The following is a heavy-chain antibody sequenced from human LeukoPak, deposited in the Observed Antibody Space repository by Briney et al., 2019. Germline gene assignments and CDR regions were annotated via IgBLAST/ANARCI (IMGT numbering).Heavy chain of an antibody. J-gene: IGHJ4*02. D-gene: IGHD1-14*01. CDR2: ISSSGSAI. V-gene: IGHV3-11*01. Sequence: GGSLRLSCAASGFTFSDYYMSWIHQAPGKGLEWVSYISSSGSAIYYADSVKGRFTISRDNAKNLLYLQVNSLRAEDTAVYYCARERNSYFDYWGQGTLVTVSS. CDR3: ARERNSYFDY. CDR1: GFTFSDYY.